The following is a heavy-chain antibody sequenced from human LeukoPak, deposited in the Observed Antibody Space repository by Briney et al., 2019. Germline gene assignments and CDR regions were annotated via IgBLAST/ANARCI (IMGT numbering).Heavy chain of an antibody. J-gene: IGHJ3*02. D-gene: IGHD6-13*01. CDR2: IYYSGST. CDR3: ARSPPASIAAAGTDHAFDI. Sequence: ASETLSLTCTVSGGSISSYYWSWIRQPPGKGLEWIGYIYYSGSTNYNPSLKSRVTISVDTSKNQFSLKLSSVTAADTAVYYCARSPPASIAAAGTDHAFDIWGQGTMVTVSS. V-gene: IGHV4-59*08. CDR1: GGSISSYY.